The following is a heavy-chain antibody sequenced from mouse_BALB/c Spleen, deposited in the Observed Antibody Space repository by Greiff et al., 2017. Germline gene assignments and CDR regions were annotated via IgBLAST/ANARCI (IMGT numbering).Heavy chain of an antibody. D-gene: IGHD2-4*01. Sequence: VQLQQSGAELAKPGASVKMSCKASGYTFTSYWMHWVKQRPGQGLEWIGYINPSTGYTEYNQKFKDKATLTADKSSSTAYMQLSSLTSEDSAVYYCASRTMITEFAYWGQGTLVTVSA. CDR3: ASRTMITEFAY. J-gene: IGHJ3*01. CDR1: GYTFTSYW. CDR2: INPSTGYT. V-gene: IGHV1-7*01.